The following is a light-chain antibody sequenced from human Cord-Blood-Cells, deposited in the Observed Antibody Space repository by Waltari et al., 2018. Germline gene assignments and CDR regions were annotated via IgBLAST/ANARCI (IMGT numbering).Light chain of an antibody. J-gene: IGLJ2*01. CDR2: EVS. CDR1: SSHVGGYNY. CDR3: SSYTSSSTVV. V-gene: IGLV2-14*01. Sequence: QSALTQPASVSGPPGQSTTISCPGTSSHVGGYNYVPWYQQHPGKAPKLMIYEVSNRPSGVSNRFSGSKSGNTASLTISGLQAEDEADYYCSSYTSSSTVVFGGGTKLTVL.